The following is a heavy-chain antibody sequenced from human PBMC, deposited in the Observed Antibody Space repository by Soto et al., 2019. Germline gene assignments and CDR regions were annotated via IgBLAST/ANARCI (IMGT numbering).Heavy chain of an antibody. CDR3: ARSIGYCGGDCYSNAFDI. V-gene: IGHV1-2*04. CDR2: INPNSGGT. Sequence: ASVKVSCKASGYTFTGYYMHWVRQAPGQGLEWMGWINPNSGGTNYAQKFQGWVTMTRDTSISTAYMELSRLRSDDTAVYYCARSIGYCGGDCYSNAFDIWGQGTMVTVSS. J-gene: IGHJ3*02. D-gene: IGHD2-21*02. CDR1: GYTFTGYY.